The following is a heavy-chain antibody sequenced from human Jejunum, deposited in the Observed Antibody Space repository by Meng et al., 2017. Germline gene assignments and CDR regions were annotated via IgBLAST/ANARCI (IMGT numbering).Heavy chain of an antibody. Sequence: QVQLQESGPGLVKPSQTLSLTCTVSGGSISSGDYSWSWIRPPPGKGLEWIGYIYYSGNTYYNPSLKSRVTISVDTPKNQFSLKLSSVTAADTAVYYCASYDLFTGFGFDYWGQGTLVTVSS. CDR2: IYYSGNT. D-gene: IGHD3-9*01. J-gene: IGHJ4*02. CDR3: ASYDLFTGFGFDY. V-gene: IGHV4-30-4*01. CDR1: GGSISSGDYS.